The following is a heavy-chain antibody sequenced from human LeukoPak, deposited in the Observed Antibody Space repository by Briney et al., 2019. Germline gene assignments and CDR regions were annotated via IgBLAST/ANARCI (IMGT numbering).Heavy chain of an antibody. Sequence: GGSLRLSCAASGFTFDDYAMHWVRQAPGKGLEWVSGISWNSGSIGYADSVKGRFTISRDNAKNSLYLQMNSLRAEDTALYYCAKGVTMVRVDYWGQGTLVTVSS. J-gene: IGHJ4*02. V-gene: IGHV3-9*01. CDR1: GFTFDDYA. CDR2: ISWNSGSI. CDR3: AKGVTMVRVDY. D-gene: IGHD3-10*01.